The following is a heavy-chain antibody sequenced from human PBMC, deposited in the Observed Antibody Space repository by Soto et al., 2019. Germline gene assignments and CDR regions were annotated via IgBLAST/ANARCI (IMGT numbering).Heavy chain of an antibody. J-gene: IGHJ6*02. Sequence: LRLSCATSGFTFSSYAMCWVRQAPGKGRGWVSAVSDSGYNTYYADSVKGRFTISRDNSKDTLYLQMSSLTAEDTAVYYCAKAATYCSSASCLRPANPDVWGQGTTVTVSS. D-gene: IGHD2-2*01. CDR1: GFTFSSYA. CDR2: VSDSGYNT. CDR3: AKAATYCSSASCLRPANPDV. V-gene: IGHV3-23*01.